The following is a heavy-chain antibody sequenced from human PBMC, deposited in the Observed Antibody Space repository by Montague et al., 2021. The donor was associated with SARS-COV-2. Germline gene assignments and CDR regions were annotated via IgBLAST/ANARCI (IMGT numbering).Heavy chain of an antibody. CDR2: IHHSGST. V-gene: IGHV4-4*02. J-gene: IGHJ4*02. Sequence: SETLSLTCAVSGGSISSSNWWSWVRQPPGKGLEWIGEIHHSGSTNYNPSLKSRVTMSVVRSKNHFSLRLSSVTAADTAMYYCARGGYGGWTGYYFDYWGQGTLVTVSS. D-gene: IGHD4/OR15-4a*01. CDR3: ARGGYGGWTGYYFDY. CDR1: GGSISSSNW.